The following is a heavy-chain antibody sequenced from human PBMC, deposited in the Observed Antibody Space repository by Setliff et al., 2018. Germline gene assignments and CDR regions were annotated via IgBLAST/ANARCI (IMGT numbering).Heavy chain of an antibody. J-gene: IGHJ5*02. CDR1: GFTFSSYS. D-gene: IGHD3-3*01. V-gene: IGHV3-48*04. Sequence: GESLKISCAASGFTFSSYSMKWVRQAPGKGLEWISYIDISSTTIYYADSVKGRFTISRDNAKNPFYLQMNSLRAEDTALYHCAREVWTIYDKSWSGYTDLWGQGTQVTVSS. CDR2: IDISSTTI. CDR3: AREVWTIYDKSWSGYTDL.